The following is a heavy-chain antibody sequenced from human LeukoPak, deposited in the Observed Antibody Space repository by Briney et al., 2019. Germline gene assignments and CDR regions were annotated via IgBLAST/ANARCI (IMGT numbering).Heavy chain of an antibody. V-gene: IGHV4-59*01. Sequence: SETLSLTCSVSGSSMNLYSWNWIRQSPGKGLEWIAYMYYSGTTNYNPSLENRVTISVDTSKNQFSLKLSSVTAADTAVYYCAREYDYYGAFDIWGQGTMVTVSS. D-gene: IGHD3-10*01. CDR1: GSSMNLYS. J-gene: IGHJ3*02. CDR2: MYYSGTT. CDR3: AREYDYYGAFDI.